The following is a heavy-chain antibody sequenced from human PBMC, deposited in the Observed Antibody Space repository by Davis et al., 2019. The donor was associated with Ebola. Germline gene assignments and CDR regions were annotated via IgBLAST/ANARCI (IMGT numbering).Heavy chain of an antibody. Sequence: AASVKVSCKASGYTFTSYAMHWVRQAPGQRLEWMGWINAGNGNTNYAQKLQGRVTMTTDTSTSTAYMELSSLRSEDTAVYYCARGKAVAGRPYGWYFDLWGRGTLVTVSS. D-gene: IGHD6-19*01. CDR3: ARGKAVAGRPYGWYFDL. CDR1: GYTFTSYA. CDR2: INAGNGNT. V-gene: IGHV1-3*01. J-gene: IGHJ2*01.